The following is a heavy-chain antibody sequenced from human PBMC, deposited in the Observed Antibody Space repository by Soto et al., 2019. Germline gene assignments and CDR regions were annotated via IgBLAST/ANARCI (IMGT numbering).Heavy chain of an antibody. V-gene: IGHV1-24*01. CDR3: ATEVRSSWTGPTKTFAH. D-gene: IGHD6-13*01. CDR2: FDPEDGET. Sequence: ASVKVSCKVSGYTLTELSMHWVRQAPGKGLEWMGGFDPEDGETIYAQKFQGRVTMTEDTSTDTAYMELSSLRSEDTAVYYCATEVRSSWTGPTKTFAHWGQGTLVTVSS. CDR1: GYTLTELS. J-gene: IGHJ4*02.